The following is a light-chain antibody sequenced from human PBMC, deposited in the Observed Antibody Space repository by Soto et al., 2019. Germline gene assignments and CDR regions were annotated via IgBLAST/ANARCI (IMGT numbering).Light chain of an antibody. CDR2: AAS. V-gene: IGKV3-15*01. J-gene: IGKJ2*01. CDR3: QQYNNWPLYS. Sequence: EIVMTQSPGTLSVSPGERATLSCSASQGVGTNLAWYQQRPGQAPRLLIYAASTRATGIPARFSGRGSGTEFTLTISSLQSEEFALYFCQQYNNWPLYSFGQGNKLEIK. CDR1: QGVGTN.